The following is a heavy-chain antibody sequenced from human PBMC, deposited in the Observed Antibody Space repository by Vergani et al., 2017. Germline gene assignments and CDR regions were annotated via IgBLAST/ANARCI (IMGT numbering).Heavy chain of an antibody. CDR3: ARDSSGSSWDY. J-gene: IGHJ4*02. CDR1: GFTVSSNY. CDR2: IYSGGST. Sequence: EVQLVETGGGLIQPGGSLRLSCAASGFTVSSNYMSWVRQAPGKGLEWVSVIYSGGSTYYADSVKGRFTISRDNSKNTLYLQMNSLRAEDTAVYYWARDSSGSSWDYWGQGTLVTVSS. V-gene: IGHV3-53*02. D-gene: IGHD6-19*01.